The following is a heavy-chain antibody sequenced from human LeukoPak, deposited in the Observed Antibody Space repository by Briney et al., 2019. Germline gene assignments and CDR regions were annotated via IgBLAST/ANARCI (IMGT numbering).Heavy chain of an antibody. D-gene: IGHD3-10*01. CDR2: ISSSSNYI. Sequence: PGGSLRLSCAASGFTFITYTMNWVRQAPGKGLEWVSSISSSSNYIHYADSVKGRFTISRDNAKNSLFLQMNSLRADDTAVYYCARDPDSGQWGQGTLVTVSS. J-gene: IGHJ4*02. V-gene: IGHV3-21*01. CDR3: ARDPDSGQ. CDR1: GFTFITYT.